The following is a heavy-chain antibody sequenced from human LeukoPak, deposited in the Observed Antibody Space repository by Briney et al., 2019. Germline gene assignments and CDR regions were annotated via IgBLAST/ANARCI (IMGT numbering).Heavy chain of an antibody. J-gene: IGHJ5*02. D-gene: IGHD3-22*01. CDR3: ARGGDSSAFNWFDP. V-gene: IGHV3-74*01. CDR1: GFTFSSYW. CDR2: INSDGSST. Sequence: GGSLRFSCAASGFTFSSYWMHWVRQGPGKGLVWVSRINSDGSSTSYADSVKGRFTISRDNAKNTLYLQMNSLRAEDTAVYYCARGGDSSAFNWFDPWGQGTLVTVSS.